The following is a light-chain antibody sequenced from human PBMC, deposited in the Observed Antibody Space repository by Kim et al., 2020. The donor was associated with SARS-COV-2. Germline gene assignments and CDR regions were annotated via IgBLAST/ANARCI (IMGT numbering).Light chain of an antibody. Sequence: ASPGERATLSCRASQTISSSLAWYQHKPGQAPRLLIYDSSTRATGVPAKCSGSGSGTEFTLTISSLQSEDFAVYYCQQYNDWPRTFGQGTKVDIK. J-gene: IGKJ1*01. CDR2: DSS. V-gene: IGKV3-15*01. CDR1: QTISSS. CDR3: QQYNDWPRT.